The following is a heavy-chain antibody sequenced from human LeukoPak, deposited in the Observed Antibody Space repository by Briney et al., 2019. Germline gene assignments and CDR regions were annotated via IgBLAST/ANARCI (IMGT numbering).Heavy chain of an antibody. Sequence: YPSETLSLTCTVSGGSISSGSYYWGWIRQPPGKGLECIGSLSYSGSTYYNPSLKSRVTISVDTSKNQFSLKLSSVTAADTAVYYCARRVTSNWFDPWGQGTLVTVSS. CDR2: LSYSGST. V-gene: IGHV4-39*07. CDR1: GGSISSGSYY. D-gene: IGHD2-21*02. J-gene: IGHJ5*02. CDR3: ARRVTSNWFDP.